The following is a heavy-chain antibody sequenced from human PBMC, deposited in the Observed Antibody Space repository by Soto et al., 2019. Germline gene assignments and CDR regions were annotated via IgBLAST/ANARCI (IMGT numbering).Heavy chain of an antibody. CDR2: INAGNGNT. V-gene: IGHV1-3*01. CDR1: GYTLTNYA. Sequence: ASMKVSCKASGYTLTNYAMHWVRPAPRQRLEWMGWINAGNGNTKYSQKFQGRVTITRDTSASTAYMELSSLRSEDTAVYYCAGGYSYGDYYYYGMDVWGQGTTVTVSS. J-gene: IGHJ6*02. CDR3: AGGYSYGDYYYYGMDV. D-gene: IGHD5-18*01.